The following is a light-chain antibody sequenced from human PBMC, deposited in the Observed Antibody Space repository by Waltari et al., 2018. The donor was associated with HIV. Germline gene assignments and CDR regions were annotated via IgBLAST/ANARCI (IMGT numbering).Light chain of an antibody. CDR3: ASWDDNLRHWV. J-gene: IGLJ3*02. CDR2: RND. CDR1: KSNIGNNF. Sequence: QPKMTQAPSASKTPGQRITMSCSGSKSNIGNNFIYWYQQIPGAAPRLLMARNDQRPAGVPDRFSGTKSGTSAFLAITNLRLDDEATYVCASWDDNLRHWVFGGGTKLTVL. V-gene: IGLV1-47*01.